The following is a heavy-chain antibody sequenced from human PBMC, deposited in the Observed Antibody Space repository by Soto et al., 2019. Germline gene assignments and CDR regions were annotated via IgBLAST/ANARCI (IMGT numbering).Heavy chain of an antibody. CDR3: ARKDYYDSGIYYFDY. CDR1: GYTFNKYP. Sequence: ASVKVSCKTSGYTFNKYPIHWVRQAPGQGLEWMGWINPANGDTGYSQKFQDRVTISRDTSASTAYMELSSLRSEDTAVYYCARKDYYDSGIYYFDYWGQGTLVTV. D-gene: IGHD3-22*01. CDR2: INPANGDT. V-gene: IGHV1-3*01. J-gene: IGHJ4*02.